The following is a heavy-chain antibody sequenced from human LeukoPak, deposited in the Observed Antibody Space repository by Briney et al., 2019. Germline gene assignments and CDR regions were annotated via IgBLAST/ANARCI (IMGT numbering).Heavy chain of an antibody. CDR3: ARAAYCGGDCYLFDY. J-gene: IGHJ4*02. V-gene: IGHV4-39*01. CDR1: SDSIYSSNYY. CDR2: IYYSGST. D-gene: IGHD2-21*02. Sequence: SETLSLTCTVSSDSIYSSNYYWGWIRQPPGKGQEWIGSIYYSGSTYYNSSLKSRVTISVDTSKNQFSLKLSSLTAADTAVYSCARAAYCGGDCYLFDYWGQGTLVTVFS.